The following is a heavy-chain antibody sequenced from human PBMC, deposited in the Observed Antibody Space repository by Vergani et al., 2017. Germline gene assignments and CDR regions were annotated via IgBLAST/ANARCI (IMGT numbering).Heavy chain of an antibody. D-gene: IGHD6-13*01. CDR2: IYYSGST. CDR3: ARSSSSWPDY. Sequence: QLQLQESGPGLVKPSETLSLTCTVSGGSISSSSYYWGWLRQPPGKGLEWIGSIYYSGSTYYNPSLKSRVTISVDTSKNQFSLKLSSVTAADTAVYYCARSSSSWPDYWGQGTLVTVSS. J-gene: IGHJ4*02. V-gene: IGHV4-39*01. CDR1: GGSISSSSYY.